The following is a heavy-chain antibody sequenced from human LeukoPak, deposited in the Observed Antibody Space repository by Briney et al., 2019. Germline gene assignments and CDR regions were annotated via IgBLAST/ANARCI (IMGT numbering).Heavy chain of an antibody. V-gene: IGHV3-11*04. CDR1: GFTFSDYY. Sequence: PGGSLRLSCAASGFTFSDYYMSWIRQAPGKGLEWVSYISSSGSTIYYADSVKGRFTISRDNAKNSLYLQMNSLRAEDTAVYYCARQYSYGTAHYYYYYYMDVWGKGTTVTVSS. D-gene: IGHD5-18*01. CDR2: ISSSGSTI. CDR3: ARQYSYGTAHYYYYYYMDV. J-gene: IGHJ6*03.